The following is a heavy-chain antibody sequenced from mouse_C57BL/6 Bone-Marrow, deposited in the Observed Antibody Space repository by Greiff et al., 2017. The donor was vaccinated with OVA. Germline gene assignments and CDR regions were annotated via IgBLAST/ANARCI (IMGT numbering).Heavy chain of an antibody. CDR1: GYSFTGYY. J-gene: IGHJ2*01. V-gene: IGHV1-42*01. CDR2: INPSTGGT. CDR3: ARPSYYGPYYFDY. D-gene: IGHD1-1*01. Sequence: VQLQQSGPELVKPGASVKISCKASGYSFTGYYMNWVKQSPEKSLEWIGEINPSTGGTTYNQKFKAKATLTVDKSSSTAYMQLKSLTSEDSAVYYCARPSYYGPYYFDYWGQGTTLTVSS.